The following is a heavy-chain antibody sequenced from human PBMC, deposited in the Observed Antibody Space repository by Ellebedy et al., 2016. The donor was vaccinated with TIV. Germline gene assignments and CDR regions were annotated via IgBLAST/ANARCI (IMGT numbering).Heavy chain of an antibody. D-gene: IGHD5-12*01. V-gene: IGHV3-7*03. CDR3: ARDTYRGHDY. CDR2: MKPDGSEI. J-gene: IGHJ4*02. Sequence: GESLKISCTVSGFIFSDNWISWVRRAPGKGLEWVANMKPDGSEIYYVDSVKGRFTISRDNAKSALYLQMNNLRAEDTAVYYCARDTYRGHDYWGQGTLVTVSP. CDR1: GFIFSDNW.